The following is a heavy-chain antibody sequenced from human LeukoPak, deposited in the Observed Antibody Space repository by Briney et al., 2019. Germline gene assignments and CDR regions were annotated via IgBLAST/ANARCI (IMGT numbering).Heavy chain of an antibody. V-gene: IGHV3-74*01. Sequence: GVLRLSCAASGCTFSCCWMHWVRQAPGKGLVWVSRIDNDGSSTNYADSVRGRFTISRDNAKNTLYLQMNSLRAEDTAVYYCAVTTVGFDYWGQGSLVTVSS. CDR3: AVTTVGFDY. J-gene: IGHJ4*02. D-gene: IGHD4-23*01. CDR1: GCTFSCCW. CDR2: IDNDGSST.